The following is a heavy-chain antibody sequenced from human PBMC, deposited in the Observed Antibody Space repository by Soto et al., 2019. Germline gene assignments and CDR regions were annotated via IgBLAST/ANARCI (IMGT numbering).Heavy chain of an antibody. J-gene: IGHJ4*02. V-gene: IGHV3-33*01. CDR3: ARSHEPYYFDY. CDR2: IWYDGSNK. CDR1: GFTFSSYG. Sequence: PGGSLRLSCAASGFTFSSYGMHWVRQAPGKGLEWVAVIWYDGSNKYYADSVKGRFTISRDNSKNTLYLQMNSLRAEDTAVYYRARSHEPYYFDYWGQGTLVTVSS.